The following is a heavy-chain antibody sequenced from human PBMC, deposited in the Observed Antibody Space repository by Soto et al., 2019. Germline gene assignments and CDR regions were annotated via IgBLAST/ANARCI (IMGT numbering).Heavy chain of an antibody. V-gene: IGHV3-30*18. Sequence: GGSLRLSCAASGFTFSSYGLHWVRQAPGKGLEWVAVISYDGSNKYYADSVKGRFTISRDNSKNTLYLQMNSLRAEDTAVYYCAKDNNDPTDYYGYYYYYGMDVWGQGTAVTVSS. J-gene: IGHJ6*02. CDR2: ISYDGSNK. CDR3: AKDNNDPTDYYGYYYYYGMDV. CDR1: GFTFSSYG. D-gene: IGHD3-10*01.